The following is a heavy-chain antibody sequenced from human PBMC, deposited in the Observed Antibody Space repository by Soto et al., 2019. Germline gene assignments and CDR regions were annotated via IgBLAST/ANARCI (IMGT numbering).Heavy chain of an antibody. CDR3: ARGRATGYYYYYGMDV. CDR1: GYTFTNYG. CDR2: ISNYNGKT. D-gene: IGHD1-26*01. J-gene: IGHJ6*02. Sequence: ASVKVSCKASGYTFTNYGITWVRQAPGQGLEWMGWISNYNGKTNYAQNLQGRVTMTTDTSTSTAYMELTSLRSEDTAVYYCARGRATGYYYYYGMDVWGQGTTVTVSS. V-gene: IGHV1-18*01.